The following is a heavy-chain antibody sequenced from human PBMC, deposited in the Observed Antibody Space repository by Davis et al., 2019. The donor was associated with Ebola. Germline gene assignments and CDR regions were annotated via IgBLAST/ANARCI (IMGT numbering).Heavy chain of an antibody. Sequence: ASVKVSCKASGYTFTSYGISWVRQAPGQGLEWMGWISAYNGNTNYAQKLQGRVTMTTDTSTSTAYMELRSLRSDDTAVYYCARGPGLGAAADIPYYFDYWGQGTLVTVSS. CDR2: ISAYNGNT. J-gene: IGHJ4*02. V-gene: IGHV1-18*01. CDR3: ARGPGLGAAADIPYYFDY. D-gene: IGHD6-13*01. CDR1: GYTFTSYG.